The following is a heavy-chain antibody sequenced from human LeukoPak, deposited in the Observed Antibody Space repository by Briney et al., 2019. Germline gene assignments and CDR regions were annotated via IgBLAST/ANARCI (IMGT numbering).Heavy chain of an antibody. Sequence: SETLSLTCTVSGASITKSYWSWIRHPPGKELDWIGCTFNSGSTRYNPSLQSRVTISEDTSKNQFSLRLSSVTAADTATYYCSRASPGAIYYYGMDVWGQGTTVTASS. CDR3: SRASPGAIYYYGMDV. D-gene: IGHD2/OR15-2a*01. J-gene: IGHJ6*02. CDR2: TFNSGST. V-gene: IGHV4-59*01. CDR1: GASITKSY.